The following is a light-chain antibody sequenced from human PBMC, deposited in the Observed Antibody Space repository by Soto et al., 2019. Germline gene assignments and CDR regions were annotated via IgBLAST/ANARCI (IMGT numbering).Light chain of an antibody. J-gene: IGLJ1*01. CDR3: CSYTGNKVFV. Sequence: QSVLTQPPSVSGAPGQRVTISCTGSSSNIGAGFDVHWYQQFPGTAPKLLIYANSNRPSGVPDRFSGSRSANTASLTISGLRADDAAAYYCCSYTGNKVFVFGTGTKVTVL. V-gene: IGLV1-40*01. CDR2: ANS. CDR1: SSNIGAGFD.